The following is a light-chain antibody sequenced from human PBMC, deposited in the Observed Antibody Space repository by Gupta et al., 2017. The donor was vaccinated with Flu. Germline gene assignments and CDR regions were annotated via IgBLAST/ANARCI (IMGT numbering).Light chain of an antibody. CDR3: VLYMGSGIWV. J-gene: IGLJ3*02. CDR2: STN. CDR1: SGSVSKSHY. V-gene: IGLV8-61*01. Sequence: GTVTLTCGLSSGSVSKSHYPTWYQQTPGQAPRTLIYSTNTRSSGVPDRFSGSILGNKAALTITGAQADDESVYYCVLYMGSGIWVFGGGTKLTVL.